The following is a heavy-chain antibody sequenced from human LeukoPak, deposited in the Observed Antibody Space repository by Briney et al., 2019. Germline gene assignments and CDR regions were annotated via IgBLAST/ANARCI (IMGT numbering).Heavy chain of an antibody. CDR3: ARDDCSSTSCYRHYYYGMDV. V-gene: IGHV3-23*01. J-gene: IGHJ6*02. D-gene: IGHD2-2*02. Sequence: PGGSLRLSCAASGFTFSSYAMSWVRQAPGKGLEWVSAISGSGGSTYYADSVKGRFTISRDNSKNTLYLQMNSLRAEDRAVYYCARDDCSSTSCYRHYYYGMDVWGQGTTVTVSS. CDR2: ISGSGGST. CDR1: GFTFSSYA.